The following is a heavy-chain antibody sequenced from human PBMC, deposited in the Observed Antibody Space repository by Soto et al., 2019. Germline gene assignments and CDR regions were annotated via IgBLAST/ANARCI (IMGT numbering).Heavy chain of an antibody. Sequence: GGSLRLSCAASGFTFSSYWMHWVRQAPGKGLVWVSRINTDGSSTDYADSVKGRFTISRDNAKNILYLQMNSLRAEDTAVYYCARRIAAAGSWTEIFDYWGQGTLVTVSS. V-gene: IGHV3-74*01. D-gene: IGHD6-13*01. CDR1: GFTFSSYW. CDR3: ARRIAAAGSWTEIFDY. CDR2: INTDGSST. J-gene: IGHJ4*02.